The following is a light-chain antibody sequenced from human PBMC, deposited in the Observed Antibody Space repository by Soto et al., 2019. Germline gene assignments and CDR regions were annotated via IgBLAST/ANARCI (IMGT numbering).Light chain of an antibody. Sequence: DIQMTQPPSSVSASLGDSVTITCQASQDINNYLNWYQQKPRKAPKLLIYDASNLETGVPSRFSGSGSGTDFTFTISSLQPEDIATYYCQQYDNLPLTFGGGTKVDIK. J-gene: IGKJ4*01. V-gene: IGKV1-33*01. CDR3: QQYDNLPLT. CDR1: QDINNY. CDR2: DAS.